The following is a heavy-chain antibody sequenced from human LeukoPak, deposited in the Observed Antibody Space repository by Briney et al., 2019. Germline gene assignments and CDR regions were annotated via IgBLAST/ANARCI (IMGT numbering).Heavy chain of an antibody. CDR2: IYYSGST. Sequence: SETLSLTCTVSGGSISSYYWGWIRQPPGKGLEWIGSIYYSGSTYYNPSLKSRVTISVDTSKNQFSLKLSSVTAADTAVYYCARDLRGDYGGNSVWYFDLWGRGTLVTVSS. CDR1: GGSISSYY. CDR3: ARDLRGDYGGNSVWYFDL. V-gene: IGHV4-39*07. J-gene: IGHJ2*01. D-gene: IGHD4-23*01.